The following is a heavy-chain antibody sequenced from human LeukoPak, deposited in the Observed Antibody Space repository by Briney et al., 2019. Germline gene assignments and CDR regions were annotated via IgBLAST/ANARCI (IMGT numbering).Heavy chain of an antibody. CDR1: GGSISSYY. V-gene: IGHV4-4*07. J-gene: IGHJ6*03. D-gene: IGHD6-6*01. CDR3: ARDEYSSWSNRYYYYYMDV. Sequence: SETLSLTCTVSGGSISSYYWSWIRQPAGKGLEWIGRIYTSGSTNYNPSLKSRVTMSVDTSKNQFSLKLSSVTAADTAVYYCARDEYSSWSNRYYYYYMDVWGKGTTVTVSS. CDR2: IYTSGST.